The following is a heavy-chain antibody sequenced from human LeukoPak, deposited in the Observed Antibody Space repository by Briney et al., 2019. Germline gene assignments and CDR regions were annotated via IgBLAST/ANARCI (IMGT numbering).Heavy chain of an antibody. CDR3: ARGWLSRDGFDY. CDR1: GFTFSSYE. D-gene: IGHD5-24*01. J-gene: IGHJ4*02. Sequence: GGSLRLSCAASGFTFSSYEMNWVRQAPGKGLEWVSYIPNSGTTTFYADSVKGRLTISRDTSKNTLYLQMNSLRADDTAVYYCARGWLSRDGFDYWGQGTLVTVSS. V-gene: IGHV3-48*03. CDR2: IPNSGTTT.